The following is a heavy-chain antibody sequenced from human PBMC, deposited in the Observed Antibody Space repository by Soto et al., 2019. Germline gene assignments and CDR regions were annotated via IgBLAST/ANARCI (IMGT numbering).Heavy chain of an antibody. V-gene: IGHV3-53*02. J-gene: IGHJ6*02. CDR1: GFTVSSNY. Sequence: EVQLVETGGGLIQPGGSLRLSCAASGFTVSSNYMSWVRQAPGKGLEWVSVIYSGGSTYYADSVRGRFTISRDNSKNTLYRQMKSLRAEDTAVYYCARDPPATRHGMDVWGQGPTVTVSS. CDR2: IYSGGST. CDR3: ARDPPATRHGMDV.